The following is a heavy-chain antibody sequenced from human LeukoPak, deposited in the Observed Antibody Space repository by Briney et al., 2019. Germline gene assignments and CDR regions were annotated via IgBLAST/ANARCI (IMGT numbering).Heavy chain of an antibody. J-gene: IGHJ4*02. D-gene: IGHD3-22*01. Sequence: PGGSMRLSCAASGFTFSSYSMNWVRQAPGKGLEWVSYISSSSSTIYYADSVKGRFTISRDNAKNSLYLQMNSLRAEDTAVYYCARAIRITMIVVVDYWGQGTLVTVSS. CDR3: ARAIRITMIVVVDY. CDR2: ISSSSSTI. V-gene: IGHV3-48*04. CDR1: GFTFSSYS.